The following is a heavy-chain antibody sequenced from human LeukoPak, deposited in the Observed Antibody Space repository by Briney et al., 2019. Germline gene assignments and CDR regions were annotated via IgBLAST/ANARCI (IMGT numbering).Heavy chain of an antibody. V-gene: IGHV3-30*12. Sequence: GRSLRLSCAASGFTFSSYGMHWVRQAPGKGLEWVAVISYDESNKYYADSVKGRFTISRDNSENTLYLQMNSLRAEDTAVYYCAKAIDYGDGNYFDYWGQGTLVTVSS. J-gene: IGHJ4*02. CDR2: ISYDESNK. D-gene: IGHD4-17*01. CDR3: AKAIDYGDGNYFDY. CDR1: GFTFSSYG.